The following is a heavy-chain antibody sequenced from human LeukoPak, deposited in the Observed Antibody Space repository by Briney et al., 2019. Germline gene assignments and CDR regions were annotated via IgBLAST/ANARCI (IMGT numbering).Heavy chain of an antibody. CDR1: GGSISSYY. J-gene: IGHJ5*02. D-gene: IGHD6-13*01. V-gene: IGHV4-59*01. CDR3: ARANVIAAAGTFLFWFDP. CDR2: IYYSGST. Sequence: VKPSETLSLTCTVAGGSISSYYWSWIRQPPGNGLEWIGYIYYSGSTNYNPSLKSRVTISVDTSKNQFSLKLSSVTAADTAVYYCARANVIAAAGTFLFWFDPWGQGTLVTVSS.